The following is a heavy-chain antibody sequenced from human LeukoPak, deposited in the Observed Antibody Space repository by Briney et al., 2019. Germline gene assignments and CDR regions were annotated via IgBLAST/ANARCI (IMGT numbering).Heavy chain of an antibody. Sequence: GASVKVSCKASGGTFSSYAISWVRQAPGQGLEWMGGIIPIFGTANYAQKFQGRVTITADESTSTAYMELSSLRSEDTAVYYCARDRYNWNDGYYYYMDVWGKGTTVTVSS. J-gene: IGHJ6*03. CDR2: IIPIFGTA. CDR3: ARDRYNWNDGYYYYMDV. CDR1: GGTFSSYA. D-gene: IGHD1-1*01. V-gene: IGHV1-69*13.